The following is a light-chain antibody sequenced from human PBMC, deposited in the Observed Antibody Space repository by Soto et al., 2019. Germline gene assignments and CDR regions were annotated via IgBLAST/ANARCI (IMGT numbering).Light chain of an antibody. CDR2: KAS. V-gene: IGKV1-5*03. J-gene: IGKJ1*01. CDR3: EQYNIYPKT. Sequence: DIQMTQSPSTLSASVGDRVTITCRASQSVSSWLAWYQQKPGKAPKVLIYKASSLESGVPSRFSGSGSGTEFTLTISSLQPDDFATYYCEQYNIYPKTFGQGTKVDIK. CDR1: QSVSSW.